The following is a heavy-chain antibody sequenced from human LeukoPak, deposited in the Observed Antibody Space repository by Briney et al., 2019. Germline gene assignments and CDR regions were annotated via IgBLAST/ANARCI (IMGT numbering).Heavy chain of an antibody. CDR1: GFTFSSYS. Sequence: GGSLRLSCAASGFTFSSYSMNWVRQAPGKGLEWVAFIAYDGSNKYYADPVKGRFTISRDNSKNTLYLQMNSLRAEDTAVYYCAKVGDGYNTNDYWGQGTRVTVSS. V-gene: IGHV3-30*02. CDR3: AKVGDGYNTNDY. CDR2: IAYDGSNK. J-gene: IGHJ4*02. D-gene: IGHD5-24*01.